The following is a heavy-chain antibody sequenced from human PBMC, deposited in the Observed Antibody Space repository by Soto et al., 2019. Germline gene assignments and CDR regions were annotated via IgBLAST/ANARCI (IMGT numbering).Heavy chain of an antibody. CDR3: ARGGLIAAAVPFDY. D-gene: IGHD6-13*01. J-gene: IGHJ4*02. V-gene: IGHV4-34*01. CDR2: INHSGST. Sequence: KASETLSLTCAVYGGSFSGYYWSWIRQPPGKGLEWIGEINHSGSTNYNPSLKSRVTISVDTSKNQFSLKLSSVTAADTAVYYCARGGLIAAAVPFDYWGQGTLVTVSS. CDR1: GGSFSGYY.